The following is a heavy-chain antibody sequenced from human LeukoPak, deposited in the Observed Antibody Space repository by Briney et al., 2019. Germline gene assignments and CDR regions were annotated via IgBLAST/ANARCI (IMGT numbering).Heavy chain of an antibody. CDR2: IDPSGSYT. D-gene: IGHD4-17*01. V-gene: IGHV5-10-1*01. CDR3: ATVTTIYYYYGMDV. J-gene: IGHJ6*02. Sequence: KRGESLKISCKGSGYSFTSYWITWVRQMPGKGLEWMGRIDPSGSYTNYSPSFQGHVTISADKSISTAYLQWSSLKASDTAMYYCATVTTIYYYYGMDVWGQGTTVTVSS. CDR1: GYSFTSYW.